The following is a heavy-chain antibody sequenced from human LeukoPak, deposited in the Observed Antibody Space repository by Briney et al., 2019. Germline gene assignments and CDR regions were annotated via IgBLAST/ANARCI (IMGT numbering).Heavy chain of an antibody. CDR1: GFPLSSYS. V-gene: IGHV3-48*01. CDR3: ARGYGESHFDS. J-gene: IGHJ4*02. Sequence: GGSLRLSCAASGFPLSSYSINWVRQAPGKGLEWVSYISSSGSAIYYVDSVKGRFTVSRDNAKNSLFLQMNSPRAEDTAVYYCARGYGESHFDSWGRGSLVTVSS. D-gene: IGHD5-18*01. CDR2: ISSSGSAI.